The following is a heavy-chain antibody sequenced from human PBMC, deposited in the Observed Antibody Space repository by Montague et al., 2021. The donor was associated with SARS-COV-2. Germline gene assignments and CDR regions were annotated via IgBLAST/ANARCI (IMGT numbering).Heavy chain of an antibody. CDR3: AKPNEIFWLGQFSRDAFEI. J-gene: IGHJ3*02. V-gene: IGHV3-30*18. CDR2: ISYEGSKK. D-gene: IGHD3-9*01. Sequence: SLRLSCAGSGFTFNNYGIHWVRHIEGKGLEWVAAISYEGSKKKYADSVKGRFTISRDSFKSTVYLQMNSLKPEDTAVYYCAKPNEIFWLGQFSRDAFEIWGQGTMVTASS. CDR1: GFTFNNYG.